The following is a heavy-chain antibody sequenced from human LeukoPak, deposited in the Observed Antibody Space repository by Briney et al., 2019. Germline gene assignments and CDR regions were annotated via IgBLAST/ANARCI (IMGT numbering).Heavy chain of an antibody. CDR1: GFAFSSYG. CDR3: ARDRWELLRSVDY. V-gene: IGHV3-33*01. Sequence: GGSLRLSCAASGFAFSSYGMHWVRQAPGKGLEWVAVIWYDGSNKYYADSVKGRFTISRDNAKNSLYLQMNSLRAEDTAIYYCARDRWELLRSVDYWGQGTLVTVSS. D-gene: IGHD2-15*01. CDR2: IWYDGSNK. J-gene: IGHJ4*02.